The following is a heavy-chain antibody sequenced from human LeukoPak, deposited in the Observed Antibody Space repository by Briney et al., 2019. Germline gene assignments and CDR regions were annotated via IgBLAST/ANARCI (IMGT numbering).Heavy chain of an antibody. V-gene: IGHV1-69*06. CDR2: IIPIFDTP. Sequence: SVKVSCKASGGTFSSYAITWVRQAPGQGLEWMGGIIPIFDTPNYAQKFQGRVTITADKSTSTAYMELSSLRSEDTAVYYCARGPPYGDSDNWLDPWGQGTLVTVSS. CDR1: GGTFSSYA. J-gene: IGHJ5*02. D-gene: IGHD4-17*01. CDR3: ARGPPYGDSDNWLDP.